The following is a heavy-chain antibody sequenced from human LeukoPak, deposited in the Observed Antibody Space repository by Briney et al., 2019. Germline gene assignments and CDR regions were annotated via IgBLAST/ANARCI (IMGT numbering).Heavy chain of an antibody. D-gene: IGHD5-24*01. V-gene: IGHV4-59*08. J-gene: IGHJ4*02. Sequence: SETLSLTCTVSGGSISSYYWSWIRQPPGKGLEWIGYIYYSGSTNYNPSLKSRVTISVDTSKNQFSLKLSSVTAADTAVYYCARHHWGERWLQVDYWGQGTLVTVSS. CDR3: ARHHWGERWLQVDY. CDR2: IYYSGST. CDR1: GGSISSYY.